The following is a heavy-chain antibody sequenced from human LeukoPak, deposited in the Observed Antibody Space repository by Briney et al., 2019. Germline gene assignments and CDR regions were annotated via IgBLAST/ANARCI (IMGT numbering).Heavy chain of an antibody. J-gene: IGHJ4*02. Sequence: SVKVSCKASGGTFSSYAISWVRQAPGQGLEWMGRIIPILGIANYAQKFQGRVTITADESTSTAYMELSSLRSEDTAVYYCASSYLRPYDSSGYYFDYWGQGTLVTVSS. V-gene: IGHV1-69*04. CDR1: GGTFSSYA. CDR3: ASSYLRPYDSSGYYFDY. D-gene: IGHD3-22*01. CDR2: IIPILGIA.